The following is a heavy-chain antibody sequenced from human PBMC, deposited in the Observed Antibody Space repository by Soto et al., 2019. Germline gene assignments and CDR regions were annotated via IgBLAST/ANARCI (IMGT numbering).Heavy chain of an antibody. CDR2: ISWNSGNI. CDR3: SKDLGPSGPPYYMDV. D-gene: IGHD3-3*01. J-gene: IGHJ6*03. V-gene: IGHV3-9*01. CDR1: GFTFDDYG. Sequence: EVQLVESGGGLVQPGRSLRLSCAASGFTFDDYGMYWVRQAPGKGLEWVSGISWNSGNIGYADSVKGRFTISRDNAKNSLYLQMNSLSAEDTALYYCSKDLGPSGPPYYMDVWGKGTTVTVSS.